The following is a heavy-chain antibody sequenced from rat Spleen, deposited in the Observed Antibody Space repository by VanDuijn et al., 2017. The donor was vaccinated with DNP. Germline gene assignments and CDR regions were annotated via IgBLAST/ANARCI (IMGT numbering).Heavy chain of an antibody. D-gene: IGHD1-3*01. V-gene: IGHV2-16*01. CDR2: VWSGGSR. Sequence: QVQLKESGPGLMQPSQTLSLTCDVSGFSLTNYGITWIRQPPGKGLEWIGSVWSGGSRGYNPALESRLSISRDTSKSQVFLKMNSVQTEDTAMYFCARSLATVAPTGAMDAWGQGTSVTVSS. J-gene: IGHJ4*01. CDR3: ARSLATVAPTGAMDA. CDR1: GFSLTNYG.